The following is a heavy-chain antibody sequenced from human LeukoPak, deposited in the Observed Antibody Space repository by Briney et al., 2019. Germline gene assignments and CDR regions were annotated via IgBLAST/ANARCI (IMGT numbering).Heavy chain of an antibody. CDR2: IYHSGST. CDR3: ARVPFIAAAGTNWFDP. V-gene: IGHV4-38-2*01. CDR1: GYSISSGYY. D-gene: IGHD6-13*01. Sequence: PSETLSLTCAVSGYSISSGYYWGWIRQPPGKGLEWIGSIYHSGSTYYNPSLKSRVTISVDTSKNQFSLKLSSVTAADTAVYYCARVPFIAAAGTNWFDPCGQGTLVTVSS. J-gene: IGHJ5*02.